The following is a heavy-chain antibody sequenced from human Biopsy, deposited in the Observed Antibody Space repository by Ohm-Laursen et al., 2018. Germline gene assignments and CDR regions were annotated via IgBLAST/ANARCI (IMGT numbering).Heavy chain of an antibody. Sequence: SLRLSCAASGFTFSNYEMNWVRQAPGKGLEWVSYISSSNTIYYADSVKGRFTISRDNAKNSLYLQMNSLRVEDTAVYYCAKCMTGGSNYYFHHCGQGTLLTVSS. J-gene: IGHJ4*02. CDR2: ISSSNTI. CDR1: GFTFSNYE. D-gene: IGHD2-8*01. CDR3: AKCMTGGSNYYFHH. V-gene: IGHV3-48*03.